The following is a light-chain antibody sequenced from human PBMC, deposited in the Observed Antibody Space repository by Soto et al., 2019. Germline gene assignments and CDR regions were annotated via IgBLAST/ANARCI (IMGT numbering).Light chain of an antibody. CDR2: AAS. CDR1: QSVTNNF. J-gene: IGKJ1*01. V-gene: IGKV3-20*01. CDR3: QQSDDSPGT. Sequence: ELVLTQSPGTLSLSPGERATLSCRASQSVTNNFLAWYQQKPGQAPRLLIYAASSRATGIPDRFSGSGSGTDFTLTISRLEPEDFAVYYCQQSDDSPGTFGQGTKVDIK.